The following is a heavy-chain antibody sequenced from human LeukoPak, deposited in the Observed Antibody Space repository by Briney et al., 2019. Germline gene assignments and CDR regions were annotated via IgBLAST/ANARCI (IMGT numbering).Heavy chain of an antibody. CDR3: ARGLRYYYYGMDV. CDR1: GFTFSDYY. D-gene: IGHD3-16*01. J-gene: IGHJ6*02. V-gene: IGHV3-11*06. Sequence: GGSLRLSCAASGFTFSDYYMSWIRQAPGKGLECVSYISSSSSYTNYADPVKGRFTTSRDNAKNSLYLQMDSLRAEDTAVYYCARGLRYYYYGMDVWGQGTTVTVSS. CDR2: ISSSSSYT.